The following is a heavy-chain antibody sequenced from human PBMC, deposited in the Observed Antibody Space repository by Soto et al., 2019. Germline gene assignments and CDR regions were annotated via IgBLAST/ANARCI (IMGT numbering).Heavy chain of an antibody. CDR1: GFTCSDYY. CDR2: ISSSSSYT. Sequence: GGSLRLSCAASGFTCSDYYMSWIRQAPGKGLEWVSYISSSSSYTNYADSVKGRFTISRDNAKNSLYLQMNSLRAEDTAVYYCARDKDSRGSFNYFDYSGQGTLVTVSS. CDR3: ARDKDSRGSFNYFDY. J-gene: IGHJ4*02. V-gene: IGHV3-11*06. D-gene: IGHD6-19*01.